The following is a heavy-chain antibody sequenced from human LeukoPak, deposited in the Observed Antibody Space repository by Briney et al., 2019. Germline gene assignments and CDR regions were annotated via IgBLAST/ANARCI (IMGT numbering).Heavy chain of an antibody. CDR1: GFTFSDYW. CDR3: AKNRGYGDYYFDY. D-gene: IGHD4-17*01. V-gene: IGHV3-74*01. CDR2: INSDGRIT. Sequence: GGSLRLSCAASGFTFSDYWMHWVRQAPGKGLVGVSRINSDGRITSYADSVKGRFTISRDNAKNTLYLQMNSLRAEDTAVYYCAKNRGYGDYYFDYWGQGTLVTVSS. J-gene: IGHJ4*02.